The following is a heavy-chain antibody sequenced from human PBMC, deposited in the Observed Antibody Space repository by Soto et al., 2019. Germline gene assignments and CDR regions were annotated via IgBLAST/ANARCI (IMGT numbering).Heavy chain of an antibody. V-gene: IGHV3-30*18. Sequence: QVQLVESGGVVVQPGRSLRLSCAASGFTFSSYGMHWVRQAPGKGLEWVAVISYDGSNKYYADSVKGRFTISRDNSKNTLYLQMNSLRAEDTAVYYCAKDRKGGYYYYGMDVWGQGTTVTVSS. CDR2: ISYDGSNK. CDR1: GFTFSSYG. J-gene: IGHJ6*02. D-gene: IGHD3-16*01. CDR3: AKDRKGGYYYYGMDV.